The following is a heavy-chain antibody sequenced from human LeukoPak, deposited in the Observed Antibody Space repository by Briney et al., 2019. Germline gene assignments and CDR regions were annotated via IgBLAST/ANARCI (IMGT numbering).Heavy chain of an antibody. CDR1: GFTFDDYG. CDR2: INWNGGST. J-gene: IGHJ4*02. CDR3: ARDSGYTTSPGY. V-gene: IGHV3-20*04. D-gene: IGHD3-16*02. Sequence: PGGSLRLSCVASGFTFDDYGMSWVRQAPGKGLEWVSGINWNGGSTGYADSVKGRFTISRDNAKNSLYLQMNSLRAEDMALYYCARDSGYTTSPGYWGQGTLVTVSS.